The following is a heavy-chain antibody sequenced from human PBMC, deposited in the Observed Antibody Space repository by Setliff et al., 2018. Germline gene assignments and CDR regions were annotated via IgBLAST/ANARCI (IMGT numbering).Heavy chain of an antibody. Sequence: SETLSLTCTVSGGSINSMSYYWGWIRQPPGKGLEWIGSIYHSGSSYYNPSLRSRVTISVDTSKNQFSLILRSVTAADTALYYCRQAVVGRDVFDIWGQGTVVTDSS. CDR2: IYHSGSS. D-gene: IGHD1-1*01. CDR3: RQAVVGRDVFDI. V-gene: IGHV4-39*07. J-gene: IGHJ3*02. CDR1: GGSINSMSYY.